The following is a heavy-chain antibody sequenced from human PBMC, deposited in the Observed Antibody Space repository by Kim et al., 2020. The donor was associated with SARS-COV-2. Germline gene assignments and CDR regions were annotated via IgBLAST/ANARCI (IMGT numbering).Heavy chain of an antibody. V-gene: IGHV3-73*01. D-gene: IGHD4-4*01. Sequence: GGSLRLSCAASGFTFSGSAMHWVRQASGKGLEWVGRIRSKANSYATAYAASVNGRFTISRDDSKNTAYLQLNSRKTEDTAGDYWTRPTVTTSRYYYYYY. CDR1: GFTFSGSA. CDR2: IRSKANSYAT. J-gene: IGHJ6*03. CDR3: TRPTVTTSRYYYYYY.